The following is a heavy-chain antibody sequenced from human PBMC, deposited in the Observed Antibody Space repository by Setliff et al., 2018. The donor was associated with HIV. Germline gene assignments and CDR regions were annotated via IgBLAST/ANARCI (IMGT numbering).Heavy chain of an antibody. CDR2: ISDSGDNT. J-gene: IGHJ4*02. Sequence: GGSLRLSCAASGFPFSTYAMNWVRQAPGKGLEWVSAISDSGDNTYYADSVKGRFTVSRDNVDNSLSLQMNNLRAEDTAFYYCATGGGGSSGSRWFDYWGRGTLVTVSS. CDR1: GFPFSTYA. CDR3: ATGGGGSSGSRWFDY. D-gene: IGHD2-15*01. V-gene: IGHV3-23*01.